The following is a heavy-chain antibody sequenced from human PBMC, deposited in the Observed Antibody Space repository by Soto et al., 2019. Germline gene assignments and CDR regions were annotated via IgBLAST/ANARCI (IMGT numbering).Heavy chain of an antibody. J-gene: IGHJ4*02. CDR3: TTETADYVSMEPY. Sequence: GVSLRLSCAASGFTFTNAWMSWVRKAPGKGLEWVGRIRSKTAGGTADYPAPVKGRFTISRDDSKNTLYLQMNSLQTEDTAVYYCTTETADYVSMEPYWGLGTLVTVSS. V-gene: IGHV3-15*01. CDR2: IRSKTAGGTA. D-gene: IGHD3-16*01. CDR1: GFTFTNAW.